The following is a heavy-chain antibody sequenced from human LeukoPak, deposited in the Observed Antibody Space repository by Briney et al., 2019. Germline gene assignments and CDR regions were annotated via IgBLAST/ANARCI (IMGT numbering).Heavy chain of an antibody. CDR2: MNPNSGNT. CDR3: ARGRRGQEYFQH. J-gene: IGHJ1*01. Sequence: ASVKVSCKASGYTFTSYDINLVRQATGQGLEWMGWMNPNSGNTGYAQKFQGRVTMTRNTSISTAYMELSSLRSEDTAVYYCARGRRGQEYFQHWGQGTLVTVSS. V-gene: IGHV1-8*01. D-gene: IGHD3-10*01. CDR1: GYTFTSYD.